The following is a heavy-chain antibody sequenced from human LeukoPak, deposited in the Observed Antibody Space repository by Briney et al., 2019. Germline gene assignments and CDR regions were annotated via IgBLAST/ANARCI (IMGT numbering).Heavy chain of an antibody. J-gene: IGHJ3*02. Sequence: SVKVSCKASGGTFSSYAISWVRQAPGQGLEGMGGIIPIFGTANYAQKFQGRVTITADKSTSTAYMELSILRSEDTAVYYCARSPHDTAPGAFDIWGQGTMVTVSS. V-gene: IGHV1-69*06. CDR2: IIPIFGTA. CDR3: ARSPHDTAPGAFDI. CDR1: GGTFSSYA. D-gene: IGHD5-18*01.